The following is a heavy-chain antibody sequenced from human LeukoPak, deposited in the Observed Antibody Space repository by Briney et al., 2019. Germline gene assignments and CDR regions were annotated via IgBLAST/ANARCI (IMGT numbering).Heavy chain of an antibody. D-gene: IGHD1-26*01. CDR1: GGSISSYY. Sequence: SETLSLTCTVSGGSISSYYWSWIRQPAGKGLEWIGRIYTSGSTNYNPSLKSRATMSVDTSKNQFSLKLSSVTAADTAVYYCARDRGQSGSGYYYYYMDVWGKGTTVTVSS. CDR2: IYTSGST. V-gene: IGHV4-4*07. CDR3: ARDRGQSGSGYYYYYMDV. J-gene: IGHJ6*03.